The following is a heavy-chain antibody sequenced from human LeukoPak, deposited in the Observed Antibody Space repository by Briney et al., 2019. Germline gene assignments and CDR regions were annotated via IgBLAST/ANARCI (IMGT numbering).Heavy chain of an antibody. D-gene: IGHD2-15*01. CDR3: AKDRGSGGAFNYFDY. CDR2: ISWDGGST. CDR1: GFTFDDHT. Sequence: GGSLRLSCAASGFTFDDHTMHWVRQAPGKGLEWVSLISWDGGSTYYADSVKGRFTISRDNSKNSLYLQMNSLRTEDTALYYCAKDRGSGGAFNYFDYWGQGTLVTVSS. V-gene: IGHV3-43*01. J-gene: IGHJ4*02.